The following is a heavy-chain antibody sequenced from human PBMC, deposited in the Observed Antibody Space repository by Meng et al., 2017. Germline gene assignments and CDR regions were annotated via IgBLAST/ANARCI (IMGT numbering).Heavy chain of an antibody. CDR3: ASLLGKRGEYYYYGMDV. J-gene: IGHJ6*02. V-gene: IGHV4-34*01. CDR1: GGSISSYY. Sequence: SETLSLTCTVSGGSISSYYWSWIRQPPGKGLEWIGEINHSGSTNYNPSLKSRVTISVDTSKNQFSLKLSSVTAADTAVYYCASLLGKRGEYYYYGMDVWGQGTTVTVSS. D-gene: IGHD7-27*01. CDR2: INHSGST.